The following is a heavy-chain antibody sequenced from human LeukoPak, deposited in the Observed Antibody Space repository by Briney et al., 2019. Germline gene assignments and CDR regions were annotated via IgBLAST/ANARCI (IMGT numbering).Heavy chain of an antibody. Sequence: GASVKVSCKASDTFASFGITWVRQAPGQGLEWMGWINTHNGDTNYAQKFQGRVTMTRDTSISTAYMELSRLRSDDTAVYCCARAARPHDAFDIWGQGTMVTVSS. CDR2: INTHNGDT. V-gene: IGHV1-2*02. J-gene: IGHJ3*02. CDR3: ARAARPHDAFDI. CDR1: DTFASFG. D-gene: IGHD6-6*01.